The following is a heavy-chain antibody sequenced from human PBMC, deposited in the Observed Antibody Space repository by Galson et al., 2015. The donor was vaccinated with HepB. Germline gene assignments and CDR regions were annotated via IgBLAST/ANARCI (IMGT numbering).Heavy chain of an antibody. CDR1: GYSLSTYW. V-gene: IGHV5-51*03. J-gene: IGHJ4*02. CDR3: ARRGTGVAMSASY. CDR2: IYPGDSDT. Sequence: SGAEVKKPGESLKISCKVSGYSLSTYWIGWVRQMPGKGLEWMGIIYPGDSDTRYSPSFQGQVTISADKSISTAYLQWDSLKASDTAMYYCARRGTGVAMSASYWGQGTLVTVSS. D-gene: IGHD3-10*01.